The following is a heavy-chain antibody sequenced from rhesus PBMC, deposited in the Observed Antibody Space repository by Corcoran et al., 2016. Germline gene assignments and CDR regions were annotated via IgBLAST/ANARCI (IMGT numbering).Heavy chain of an antibody. CDR3: AREDTAGTVIGY. V-gene: IGHV4S10*01. Sequence: QVQLQELGPGVVKPSETLSLTCAVSGGSISDSYRWSWIRQPPGKGLDWIGYIYGSSTSTNYNPSHKSRVTISRDTSKNQFSLKLSSVTAADTAVYYCAREDTAGTVIGYWGQGVLVTVSS. D-gene: IGHD5-30*01. CDR2: IYGSSTST. J-gene: IGHJ4*01. CDR1: GGSISDSYR.